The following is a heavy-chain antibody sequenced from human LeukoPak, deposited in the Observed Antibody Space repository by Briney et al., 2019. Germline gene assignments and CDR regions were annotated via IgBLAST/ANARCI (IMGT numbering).Heavy chain of an antibody. CDR3: ARGPQDYGGHSDYNDAFDI. Sequence: SETLSLSCTVSGGSISGYYWSWIRQPAGKGLEWIGRIYTSGSTNYNPSLKSRVTMSVDTSKNQFSLKLSSVTAADTAVYYCARGPQDYGGHSDYNDAFDIWGQGTMVTVSS. D-gene: IGHD4-23*01. CDR1: GGSISGYY. CDR2: IYTSGST. V-gene: IGHV4-4*07. J-gene: IGHJ3*02.